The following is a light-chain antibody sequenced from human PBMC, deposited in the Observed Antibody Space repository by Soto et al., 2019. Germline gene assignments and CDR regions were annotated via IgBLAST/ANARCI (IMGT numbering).Light chain of an antibody. CDR1: QSISSY. J-gene: IGKJ5*01. CDR2: AAS. V-gene: IGKV1-39*01. CDR3: QQSYSTPIT. Sequence: IQMTPSPSSLSASVGDRGTITCRASQSISSYLNWYQQKPGKAPKLLIYAASSLQSGVPSRFSGSGSGTDFTLTIGSLQPEDFATYYCQQSYSTPITFGQGTRLEIK.